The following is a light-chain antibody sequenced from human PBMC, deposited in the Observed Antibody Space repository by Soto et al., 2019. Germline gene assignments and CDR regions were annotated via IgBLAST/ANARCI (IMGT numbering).Light chain of an antibody. Sequence: IHLTHSPSFLCASIGEIVTITCRASQDFSNFLAWYQQKPGRAPKLLMYDASTLQSGVPSRFSGSGSGTEFTLTISSLQPEDFATYYCQQLYSFPLTFGGGTKVDIK. V-gene: IGKV1-9*01. J-gene: IGKJ4*01. CDR3: QQLYSFPLT. CDR2: DAS. CDR1: QDFSNF.